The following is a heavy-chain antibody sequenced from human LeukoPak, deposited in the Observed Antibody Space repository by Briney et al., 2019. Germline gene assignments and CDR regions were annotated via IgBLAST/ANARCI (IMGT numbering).Heavy chain of an antibody. Sequence: SETLSLTCAVSGGSISSSNWWSWVRQPPGKGLEWIGEINHSGSTNYNPSLKSRVTISVDTSKNQFSLKLTSVTAADTAVYYCARLVPPGWFDPWGQGTLVIVSS. J-gene: IGHJ5*02. CDR1: GGSISSSNW. CDR2: INHSGST. CDR3: ARLVPPGWFDP. V-gene: IGHV4-4*02.